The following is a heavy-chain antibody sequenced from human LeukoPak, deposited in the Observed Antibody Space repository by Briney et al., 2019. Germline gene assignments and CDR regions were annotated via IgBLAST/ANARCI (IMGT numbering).Heavy chain of an antibody. J-gene: IGHJ4*02. V-gene: IGHV3-33*01. Sequence: PGGSLRLSCAASGFTFSSYGMHWVRQAPGKGLEWVAVIWYDGSNKYYADSVKGRFTISRDNSKNTLYLQMNSLRAEDTAVYYCARDLRYSSGPIDYWGQGTLVTVSS. CDR2: IWYDGSNK. CDR3: ARDLRYSSGPIDY. CDR1: GFTFSSYG. D-gene: IGHD6-19*01.